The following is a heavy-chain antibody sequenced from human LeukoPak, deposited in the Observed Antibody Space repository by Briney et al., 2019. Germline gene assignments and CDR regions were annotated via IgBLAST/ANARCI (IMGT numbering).Heavy chain of an antibody. D-gene: IGHD6-13*01. V-gene: IGHV1-8*01. Sequence: ASVKVSCKASGLTFGRYEVNWVRQATGQGLEWLGWMDPNSDTSGYAQKFQGRVTMTRNTSINTAYMELSSLRSDDTAVYYCARVLSSSWYGGGYLDLWGRGTQVTVSS. CDR1: GLTFGRYE. CDR3: ARVLSSSWYGGGYLDL. CDR2: MDPNSDTS. J-gene: IGHJ2*01.